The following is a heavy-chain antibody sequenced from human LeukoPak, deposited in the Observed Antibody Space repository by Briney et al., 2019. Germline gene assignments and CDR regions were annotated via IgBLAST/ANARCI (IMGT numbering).Heavy chain of an antibody. CDR2: IRSSGGGT. CDR3: ARDPNGDYIGAFDM. J-gene: IGHJ3*02. D-gene: IGHD4-17*01. CDR1: GFIFSNYA. V-gene: IGHV3-23*01. Sequence: RPGGSLRLSCAASGFIFSNYALMWLRQSPGKGLEWVSAIRSSGGGTFYADSVKGRFTISRDNSKNTLYLQMNGLRAEDTAVYYCARDPNGDYIGAFDMWGRGTLVTVSS.